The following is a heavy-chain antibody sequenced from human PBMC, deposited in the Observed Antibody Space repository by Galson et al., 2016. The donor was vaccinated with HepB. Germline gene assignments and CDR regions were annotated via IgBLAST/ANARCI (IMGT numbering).Heavy chain of an antibody. CDR2: TYYRSKWSD. Sequence: CAISGDSVSSKRAAWNWIRQSPSRGLEWLGRTYYRSKWSDEYAVAMKGRITINPDTSKNQFSLHLNFVTPEDTAVYYCATRRRCSGGSCYLHYYYYGTDVWGQGTTVTVSS. V-gene: IGHV6-1*01. J-gene: IGHJ6*02. CDR3: ATRRRCSGGSCYLHYYYYGTDV. CDR1: GDSVSSKRAA. D-gene: IGHD2-15*01.